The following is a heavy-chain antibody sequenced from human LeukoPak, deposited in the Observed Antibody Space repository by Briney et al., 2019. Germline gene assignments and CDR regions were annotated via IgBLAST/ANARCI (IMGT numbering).Heavy chain of an antibody. D-gene: IGHD7-27*01. Sequence: GGSLRLSCAASGFTFSSHYMHWVRQAPGTGLVWVSRISSDGRSPSYADSVKGRFTTSRDNARNSLYLQMNSLRAEDTAFYYCARVWDWGSGNYFDYWGQGTLVTVSS. J-gene: IGHJ4*02. V-gene: IGHV3-74*01. CDR3: ARVWDWGSGNYFDY. CDR2: ISSDGRSP. CDR1: GFTFSSHY.